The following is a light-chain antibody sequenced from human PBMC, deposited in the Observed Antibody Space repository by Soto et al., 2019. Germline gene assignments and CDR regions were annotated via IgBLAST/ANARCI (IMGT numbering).Light chain of an antibody. CDR3: QQYNNWPPYT. CDR1: QSVNNN. J-gene: IGKJ2*01. V-gene: IGKV3-15*01. CDR2: DAS. Sequence: EIVMTQSPATLSVSPGERVTLSCRASQSVNNNLAWYQQKPGQAPRLLIYDASTRATGIPVRFSGSGSGTEFTLTISGLQSEDVAVYYCQQYNNWPPYTFGQGTKREIK.